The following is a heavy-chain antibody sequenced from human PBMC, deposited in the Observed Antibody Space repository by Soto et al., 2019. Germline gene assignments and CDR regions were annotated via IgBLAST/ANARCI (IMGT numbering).Heavy chain of an antibody. Sequence: PGGSLRLSCAASGFTFSSYSMNWVRQAPGKGLEWVSSISSSSSYIYYADSVKGRFTISRDNAKNSLYLQMNSLRAEDTAVYYCARGDSSSWYPLFDYWGQGTLVTVSS. CDR1: GFTFSSYS. D-gene: IGHD6-13*01. V-gene: IGHV3-21*01. CDR2: ISSSSSYI. J-gene: IGHJ4*02. CDR3: ARGDSSSWYPLFDY.